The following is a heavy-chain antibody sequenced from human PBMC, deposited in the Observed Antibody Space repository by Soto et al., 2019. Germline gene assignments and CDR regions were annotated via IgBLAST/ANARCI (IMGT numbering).Heavy chain of an antibody. V-gene: IGHV1-46*04. D-gene: IGHD3-22*01. CDR2: FNPMSGST. J-gene: IGHJ4*02. CDR3: ARNLTVAHY. CDR1: GYIFINYS. Sequence: QVQLVQSGAEVKKPGASVKISCKTSGYIFINYSIQWVRQAPGQGLEWVALFNPMSGSTNSAPKWKGRVTVASDTATSSVYMELSSLIAEDTAVYYFARNLTVAHYWGQGTLGTVSS.